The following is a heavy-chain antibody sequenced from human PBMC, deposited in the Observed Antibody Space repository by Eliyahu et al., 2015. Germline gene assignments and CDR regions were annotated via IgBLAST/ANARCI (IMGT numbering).Heavy chain of an antibody. CDR1: GFTFSSYS. CDR2: ISSSSSYI. Sequence: EVQLVESGGGLVKPGGSLRLSCAASGFTFSSYSMNWXRQAPGKGLEWVSSISSSSSYIYYADSVKGRFTISRDNAKNSLYLQMNSLRAEDTAVYYCARDRTTTVTRYWYFDLWGRGTLVTVSS. CDR3: ARDRTTTVTRYWYFDL. D-gene: IGHD4-17*01. J-gene: IGHJ2*01. V-gene: IGHV3-21*01.